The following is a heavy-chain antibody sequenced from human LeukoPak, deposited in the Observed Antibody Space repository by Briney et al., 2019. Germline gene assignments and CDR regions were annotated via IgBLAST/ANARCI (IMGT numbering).Heavy chain of an antibody. V-gene: IGHV3-20*04. CDR2: VNWNGGST. CDR3: ARALGLIDSY. D-gene: IGHD3-16*02. J-gene: IGHJ4*02. CDR1: GFTFDDYG. Sequence: GGSLRLSCAASGFTFDDYGMSWVRQAPGEGLEWVSGVNWNGGSTGYADSVKGRFTLSRDNAKNSVYLQMNSLRAEDTAVYYCARALGLIDSYWGQGTLVTVSS.